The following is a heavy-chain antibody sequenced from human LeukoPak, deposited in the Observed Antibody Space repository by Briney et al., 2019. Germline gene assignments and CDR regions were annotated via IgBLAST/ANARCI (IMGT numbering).Heavy chain of an antibody. CDR2: IWYDGINK. CDR1: GFTFSSYG. Sequence: GGSLRLSCAASGFTFSSYGMHWVRQAPGMGLEWVAVIWYDGINKHYADSVKGRFTISRDNSKNTLDLQMNSLRAEDTAVYHCARDRGYSNGPADNWGQGTLVTVSS. CDR3: ARDRGYSNGPADN. V-gene: IGHV3-33*01. D-gene: IGHD6-25*01. J-gene: IGHJ4*02.